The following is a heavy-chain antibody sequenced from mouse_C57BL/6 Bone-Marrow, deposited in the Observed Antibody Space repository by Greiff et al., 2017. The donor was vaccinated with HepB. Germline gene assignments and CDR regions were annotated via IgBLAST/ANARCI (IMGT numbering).Heavy chain of an antibody. J-gene: IGHJ4*01. CDR3: VSDYDDAMDY. V-gene: IGHV10-1*01. CDR1: GFSFNTYA. CDR2: IRSKSNNYAT. D-gene: IGHD2-4*01. Sequence: VQPQESGGGLVQPKGSLKLSCAASGFSFNTYAMNWVRQAPGKGLEWVARIRSKSNNYATYYADSVKDRLTISRDDSESMLYLQMNNLKTEDTAMYYCVSDYDDAMDYWGQGTSVTVSS.